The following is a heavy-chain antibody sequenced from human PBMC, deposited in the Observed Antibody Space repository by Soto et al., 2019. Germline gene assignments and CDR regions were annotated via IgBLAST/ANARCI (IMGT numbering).Heavy chain of an antibody. CDR3: ARLSPTESFDY. CDR2: IYPGDSDT. CDR1: GFNFPTFW. Sequence: GESLKISCKHSGFNFPTFWIAWVRQMPGKGLEWMGIIYPGDSDTKYSPSFQGQVTISADKSISTAYLQWSSLKASDTAIYYCARLSPTESFDYWGQGTLVTVSS. D-gene: IGHD1-1*01. V-gene: IGHV5-51*01. J-gene: IGHJ4*02.